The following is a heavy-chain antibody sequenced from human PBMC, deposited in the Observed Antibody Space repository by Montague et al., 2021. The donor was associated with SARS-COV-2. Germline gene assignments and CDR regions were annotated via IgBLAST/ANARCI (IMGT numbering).Heavy chain of an antibody. J-gene: IGHJ6*02. CDR2: IWYDGSNK. V-gene: IGHV3-33*01. CDR3: ARDEDRGYNWNAHGMDV. D-gene: IGHD1-1*01. Sequence: SLRLSCAASGFTFSSYGMHWVRQAPGKGLEWVAVIWYDGSNKYYADSVKGRFTISRDNSKNTLCLQMNSLRAEDTAVYYCARDEDRGYNWNAHGMDVWGQGTTVTVSS. CDR1: GFTFSSYG.